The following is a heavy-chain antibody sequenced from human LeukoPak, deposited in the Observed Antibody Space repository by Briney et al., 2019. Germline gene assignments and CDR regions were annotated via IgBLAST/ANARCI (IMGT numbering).Heavy chain of an antibody. Sequence: MTSETLSLTCTVSGASMTSGDYYWSWIRQSPGKGLEWLGYIYHTGDTFYNPSVQSRIAFSVDTSKNQFSLNLNSVTAADTAVYYCARAGDCPTDVCYRAYFLYWGQGSLVTVSS. CDR1: GASMTSGDYY. J-gene: IGHJ4*02. CDR3: ARAGDCPTDVCYRAYFLY. CDR2: IYHTGDT. V-gene: IGHV4-30-4*01. D-gene: IGHD3-16*02.